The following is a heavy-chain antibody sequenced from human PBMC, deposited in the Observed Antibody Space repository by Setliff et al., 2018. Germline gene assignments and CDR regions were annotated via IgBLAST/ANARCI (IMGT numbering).Heavy chain of an antibody. J-gene: IGHJ5*02. V-gene: IGHV1-3*01. D-gene: IGHD3-3*01. CDR1: GYTFTNYA. CDR2: INAGNGNT. Sequence: ASVKVSCKASGYTFTNYAIHWVRQAPGQRLEWMGWINAGNGNTKYSQKFQGRVTITRDTSASTTYMELSSLRSEDTAVYYCARDTYIGDFWSGYYIQGRFDPWGQGTLVTVSS. CDR3: ARDTYIGDFWSGYYIQGRFDP.